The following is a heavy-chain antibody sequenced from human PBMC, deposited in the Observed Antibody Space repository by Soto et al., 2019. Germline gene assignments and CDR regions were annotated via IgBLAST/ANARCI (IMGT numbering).Heavy chain of an antibody. V-gene: IGHV1-3*01. Sequence: SVKVSCKASGYTFTSYGIHWVRQAPGQRLEWMGWINAANGDTKYSPKFQGRVTITRDTSASTAYMELSSLRSEDTAVYYCVRRHVSATGIDWFDPWGQGTMVTVSS. J-gene: IGHJ5*02. CDR2: INAANGDT. D-gene: IGHD6-13*01. CDR3: VRRHVSATGIDWFDP. CDR1: GYTFTSYG.